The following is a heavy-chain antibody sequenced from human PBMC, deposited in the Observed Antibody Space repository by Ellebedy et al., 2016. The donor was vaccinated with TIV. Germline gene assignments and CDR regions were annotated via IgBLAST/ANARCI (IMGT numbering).Heavy chain of an antibody. CDR3: ARPNWNFKGPFDN. CDR1: GGSFSGYY. J-gene: IGHJ4*02. D-gene: IGHD1-7*01. V-gene: IGHV4-34*01. CDR2: IHHSGST. Sequence: MPSETLSLTCTVYGGSFSGYYWSWIRQPPGKGLEWIGEIHHSGSTSYNPSLKSRVTISIDTSKHQFSLKLSSVTAADTAIYYCARPNWNFKGPFDNWGQGTLVTVSS.